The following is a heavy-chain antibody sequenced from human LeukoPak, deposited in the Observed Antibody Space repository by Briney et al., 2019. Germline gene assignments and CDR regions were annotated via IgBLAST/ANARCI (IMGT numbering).Heavy chain of an antibody. CDR3: VRGPYCSGGSCYSGYFGLLDY. V-gene: IGHV3-48*03. J-gene: IGHJ4*02. CDR1: GFILNDYE. Sequence: GGSLRLSCVASGFILNDYEMSWVRQAPGKGPEWIAYMSNSGHRIYYADSVKGRITISRDNAKNSLFLQMNNLRAEDSAVYSCVRGPYCSGGSCYSGYFGLLDYWGQGTLVTVSS. D-gene: IGHD2-15*01. CDR2: MSNSGHRI.